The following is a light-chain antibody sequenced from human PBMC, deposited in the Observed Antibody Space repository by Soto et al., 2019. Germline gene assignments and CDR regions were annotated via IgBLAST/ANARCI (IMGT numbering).Light chain of an antibody. CDR2: GNN. Sequence: QSVLTQPPSVSGAPGQRVTISCTGSSSNIGATCDVHWYQQFPGTAPKLLIYGNNNRPSGVPDRFSGSKSGTSASLAITGLQAEDEADYYCQSYDSSLSGYVVFGGGTKLTVL. V-gene: IGLV1-40*01. J-gene: IGLJ2*01. CDR1: SSNIGATCD. CDR3: QSYDSSLSGYVV.